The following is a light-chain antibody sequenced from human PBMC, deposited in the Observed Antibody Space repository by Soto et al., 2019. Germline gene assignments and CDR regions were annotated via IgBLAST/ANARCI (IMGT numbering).Light chain of an antibody. Sequence: DVQMTQSPSSVSASVGDRVTITCRASQSLTKWLACYQQKPGQAPKLLIYSASTLHSGVPSRFSGAGSGTDFTLTINNLQPEDVATYYCQKGNSLPPFTFGPGTRVDI. CDR3: QKGNSLPPFT. J-gene: IGKJ3*01. CDR1: QSLTKW. CDR2: SAS. V-gene: IGKV1D-12*01.